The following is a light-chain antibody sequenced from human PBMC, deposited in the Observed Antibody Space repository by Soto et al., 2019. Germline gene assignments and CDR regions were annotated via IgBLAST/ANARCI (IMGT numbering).Light chain of an antibody. CDR1: QSITGN. J-gene: IGKJ1*01. CDR2: YAS. Sequence: IVLTQSPGTLSLSPGETATLSCRADQSITGNFLAWYQQKPGQAPRLLLSYASKRATGVPDRFSGSGSGTEFTLTISSLQSEDFAVYYCQQYNNWHGTFGQGTKVDIK. V-gene: IGKV3D-15*01. CDR3: QQYNNWHGT.